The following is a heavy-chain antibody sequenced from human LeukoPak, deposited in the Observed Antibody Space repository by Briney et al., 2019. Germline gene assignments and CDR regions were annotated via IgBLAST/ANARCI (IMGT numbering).Heavy chain of an antibody. Sequence: PGGSLRLSCAASGFTFNNYWMHWVRQGPGKGLVWVSRINSDGSSTSYADSVKGRFTISRDNAKKTLYPQMNSLRADDTAVYYCAGQYFGFDYWGQGTLVTVSS. CDR1: GFTFNNYW. J-gene: IGHJ4*02. CDR3: AGQYFGFDY. V-gene: IGHV3-74*01. D-gene: IGHD2/OR15-2a*01. CDR2: INSDGSST.